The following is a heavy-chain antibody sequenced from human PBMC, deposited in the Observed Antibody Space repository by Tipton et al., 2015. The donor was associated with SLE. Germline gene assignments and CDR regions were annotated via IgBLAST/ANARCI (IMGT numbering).Heavy chain of an antibody. CDR1: GGSISNFY. D-gene: IGHD1-1*01. CDR3: ARVAATEVFDY. J-gene: IGHJ4*02. V-gene: IGHV4-4*07. CDR2: IYTSGSI. Sequence: TLSLTCIVSGGSISNFYWSWIRQPPGKGLEWIGHIYTSGSINYNPSLKTRVTISIDTSKNQFSLKLNSVTAADTAVYYCARVAATEVFDYWGQGTLGTVSS.